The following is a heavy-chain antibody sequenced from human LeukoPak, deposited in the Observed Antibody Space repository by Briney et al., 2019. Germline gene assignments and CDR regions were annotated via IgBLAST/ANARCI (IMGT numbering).Heavy chain of an antibody. CDR1: GNSISSGDNY. Sequence: PSQTLSLTCTVSGNSISSGDNYWSWIRQPAGKGLEWIGEINHSGSTNYNPSLKSRVTISVDTSKNQFSLKLSSVTAADTAVYYCARHLNYDYVWGSYRQGYFDYWGQGTLVTVSS. D-gene: IGHD3-16*02. CDR2: INHSGST. CDR3: ARHLNYDYVWGSYRQGYFDY. J-gene: IGHJ4*02. V-gene: IGHV4-61*09.